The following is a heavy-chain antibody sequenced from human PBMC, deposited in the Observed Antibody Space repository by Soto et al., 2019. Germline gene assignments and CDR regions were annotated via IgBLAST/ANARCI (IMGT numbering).Heavy chain of an antibody. V-gene: IGHV3-23*01. CDR1: GFTFSSYA. CDR2: ISGSGENT. CDR3: ATGSIAVAGYHHCFDY. Sequence: EVQLLESGGGLVQPGGSLRLSCAASGFTFSSYAMSWVRQAPGKGLDWVSVISGSGENTYYADSVKGRFTISRDNSKNTLYLQRNSLRAEDTAVYYCATGSIAVAGYHHCFDYWGQGTLVTVSS. J-gene: IGHJ4*02. D-gene: IGHD6-19*01.